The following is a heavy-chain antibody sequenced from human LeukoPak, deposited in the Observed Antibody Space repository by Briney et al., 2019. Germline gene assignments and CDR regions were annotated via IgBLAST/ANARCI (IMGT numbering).Heavy chain of an antibody. V-gene: IGHV4-34*01. CDR3: ARRPMISVMGGALTLEGLDP. CDR2: INQSGVR. D-gene: IGHD1-26*01. J-gene: IGHJ5*02. CDR1: GDSFSGYF. Sequence: PSETLSLTCTVSGDSFSGYFWTWIRQPPGKGLEWIGEINQSGVRTDKPSLKSRVTISVDPSKKEVSLKLTAVTAADTAVYYCARRPMISVMGGALTLEGLDPWGEGSLVIVSS.